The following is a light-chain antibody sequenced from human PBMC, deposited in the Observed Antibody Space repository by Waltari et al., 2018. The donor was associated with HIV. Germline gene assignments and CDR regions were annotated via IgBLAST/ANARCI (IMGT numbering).Light chain of an antibody. Sequence: QSALTQPASVFGSPGQWITISCTGSNSDFGAYNFVPWNQQHTGKAAKGMIYEAHNRPSGVSNRFSGSKSGNTASLTITGLQSEDEADYCCSSYTRTSTWVFGGGTKLTVL. J-gene: IGLJ3*02. V-gene: IGLV2-14*01. CDR3: SSYTRTSTWV. CDR2: EAH. CDR1: NSDFGAYNF.